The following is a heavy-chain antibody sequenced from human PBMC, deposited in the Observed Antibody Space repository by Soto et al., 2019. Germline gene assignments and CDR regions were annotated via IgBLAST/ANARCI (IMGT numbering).Heavy chain of an antibody. Sequence: QVQLQESGPGLVKPSQTLSLTCTVSGGSISSGGYYWSWIRQHPGKGLEWIGYIYYTGSTYYNPSLTSRIIISLDTSKNQFSLNLSSVSAADTAMYYCARARGVSMIVGAPSTWGQGTLVTVSS. D-gene: IGHD3-22*01. J-gene: IGHJ5*02. V-gene: IGHV4-31*03. CDR3: ARARGVSMIVGAPST. CDR2: IYYTGST. CDR1: GGSISSGGYY.